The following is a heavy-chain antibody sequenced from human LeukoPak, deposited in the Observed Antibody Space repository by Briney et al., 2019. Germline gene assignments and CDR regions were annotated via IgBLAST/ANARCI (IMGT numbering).Heavy chain of an antibody. V-gene: IGHV1-2*02. Sequence: GASVKVSCKASGYTFTGYYMHWVRQAPGQVLGWMGWINPNSGGTNYAQKFQGRVTMTRDTSISTAYMELSRLRSDDTAVYYCARDLEGILWFGALLYCGMDVWGQGTTVTVSS. CDR3: ARDLEGILWFGALLYCGMDV. D-gene: IGHD3-10*01. CDR2: INPNSGGT. J-gene: IGHJ6*02. CDR1: GYTFTGYY.